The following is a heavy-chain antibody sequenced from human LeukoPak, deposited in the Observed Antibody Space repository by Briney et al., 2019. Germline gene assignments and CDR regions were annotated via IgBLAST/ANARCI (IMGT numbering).Heavy chain of an antibody. D-gene: IGHD5-18*01. J-gene: IGHJ4*02. CDR3: ARAQRGYSYGYDY. Sequence: GASVKVSCKASGYTFTGYYMHWVRQAPGQGLEWMGRINPNSGGTNYAQKFQGRVTMTRDTSISTAYMELSRLRSDDTAVYYCARAQRGYSYGYDYWGQGTLVTVSS. V-gene: IGHV1-2*06. CDR2: INPNSGGT. CDR1: GYTFTGYY.